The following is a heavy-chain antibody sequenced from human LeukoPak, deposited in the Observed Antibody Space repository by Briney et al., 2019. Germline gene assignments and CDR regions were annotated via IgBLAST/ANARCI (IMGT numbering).Heavy chain of an antibody. Sequence: PGGSLRLSCAASGFTFSSYAMHWVRQAPGKGLEWVTIISYDGNNKYYADSVKGRFTISRDNSKNTLYLQMNSLRADDTAVYFCVREHRPWYFDSWGQGTLVTVPS. J-gene: IGHJ4*02. V-gene: IGHV3-30-3*01. CDR1: GFTFSSYA. D-gene: IGHD6-6*01. CDR2: ISYDGNNK. CDR3: VREHRPWYFDS.